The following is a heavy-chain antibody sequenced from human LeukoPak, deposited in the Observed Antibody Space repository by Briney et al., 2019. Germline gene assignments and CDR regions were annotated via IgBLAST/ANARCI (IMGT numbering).Heavy chain of an antibody. CDR2: IYTSGST. V-gene: IGHV4-4*07. CDR3: ARDRRRDPRDAFDI. Sequence: PSETLSLTCTVSGGSISSYYWSWIRQPAGKGLEWIGRIYTSGSTNYNPSLKSRVTMSVDTSKNQFSLKLSPVTAADTAVYYCARDRRRDPRDAFDIWGQGTMVTVSS. J-gene: IGHJ3*02. CDR1: GGSISSYY.